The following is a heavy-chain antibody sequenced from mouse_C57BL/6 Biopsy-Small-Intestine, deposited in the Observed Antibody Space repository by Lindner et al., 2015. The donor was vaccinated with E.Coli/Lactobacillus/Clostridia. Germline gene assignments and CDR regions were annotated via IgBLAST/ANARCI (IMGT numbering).Heavy chain of an antibody. CDR1: GYTFTDYE. J-gene: IGHJ2*01. D-gene: IGHD2-13*01. Sequence: VQLQESGAELVRPGASVKLSCKASGYTFTDYEVNWVKQTPEHGLEWIGLIHPETGGTAYNQRFKNKATVTADKSSSTAYMELRSLTSEDSAVYYCVREGYYGDYFDYWGQGTTLTVSS. CDR3: VREGYYGDYFDY. CDR2: IHPETGGT. V-gene: IGHV1-15*01.